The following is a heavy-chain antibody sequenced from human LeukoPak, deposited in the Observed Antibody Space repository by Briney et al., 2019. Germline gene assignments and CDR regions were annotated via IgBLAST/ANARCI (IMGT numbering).Heavy chain of an antibody. CDR3: ASIPRYYYGFYYMDV. J-gene: IGHJ6*03. Sequence: ASVKVSCKASGGTFSSYAISWVRQAPGQGLEWMGGIIPIFGTANYAQKFQGRVTITADKSTSTAYMELSSLRSEDTAVYYCASIPRYYYGFYYMDVWGKGTTVTVSS. D-gene: IGHD3-10*01. V-gene: IGHV1-69*06. CDR1: GGTFSSYA. CDR2: IIPIFGTA.